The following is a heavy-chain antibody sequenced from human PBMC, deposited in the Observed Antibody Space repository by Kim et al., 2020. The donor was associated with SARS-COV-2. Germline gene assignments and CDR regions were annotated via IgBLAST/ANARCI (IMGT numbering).Heavy chain of an antibody. CDR1: GYSFSNFG. J-gene: IGHJ6*02. CDR3: ARDPYYVSSGNYFFASYYYHGTDV. D-gene: IGHD3-22*01. V-gene: IGHV1-18*01. Sequence: ASVKVSCKASGYSFSNFGVSWVRQAPGQGLEWMGWISAYNGNTEYEEKFQGRLTITTDTSTSTAYLELRSLRSDDTAVYYCARDPYYVSSGNYFFASYYYHGTDVWGQGTPVTVSS. CDR2: ISAYNGNT.